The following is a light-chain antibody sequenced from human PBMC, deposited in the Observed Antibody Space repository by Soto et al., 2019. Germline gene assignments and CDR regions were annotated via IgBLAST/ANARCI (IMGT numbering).Light chain of an antibody. CDR3: SSYTSNDTPV. CDR1: SSDVGRYNF. V-gene: IGLV2-14*01. J-gene: IGLJ2*01. CDR2: EVS. Sequence: QSALTQPASVSGSPGQSITISCIGTSSDVGRYNFVSWYQQHPGKAPRLMIYEVSYRPSGVSNRFSGSKSGNTASLTISGLQAEDEADYYCSSYTSNDTPVFGGGTKLTVL.